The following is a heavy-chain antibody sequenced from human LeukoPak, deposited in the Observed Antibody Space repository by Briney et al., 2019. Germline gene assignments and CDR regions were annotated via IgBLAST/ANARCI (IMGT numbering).Heavy chain of an antibody. CDR2: ISSSGSTI. V-gene: IGHV3-11*01. CDR1: GFTFSDYY. D-gene: IGHD3-9*01. CDR3: ARHYYDILTGYSYFDY. J-gene: IGHJ4*02. Sequence: GGSLRLSCAASGFTFSDYYMSWIRQAPGKGLEWVSYISSSGSTIYYADSVKGRFTISRDNAKNSLYLQMNSLRAEETAVYYCARHYYDILTGYSYFDYWGQGTLVTVSS.